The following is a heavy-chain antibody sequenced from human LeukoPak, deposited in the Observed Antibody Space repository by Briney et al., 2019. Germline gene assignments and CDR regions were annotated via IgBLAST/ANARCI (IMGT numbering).Heavy chain of an antibody. D-gene: IGHD4-17*01. J-gene: IGHJ4*02. CDR3: ARVFNGDYGDSKPVDY. CDR2: INHSGST. Sequence: SESLSLTCAVYGGSFSGYYWSWIRQPPGKGLEWIGEINHSGSTNYNPSLKSRVTISVDTSKNQFSLKLSSVTAADTAVYYCARVFNGDYGDSKPVDYWGQGTLVTVSS. V-gene: IGHV4-34*01. CDR1: GGSFSGYY.